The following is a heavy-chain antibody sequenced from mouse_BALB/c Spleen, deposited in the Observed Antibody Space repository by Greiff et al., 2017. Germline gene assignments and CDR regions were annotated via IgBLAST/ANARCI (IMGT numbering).Heavy chain of an antibody. CDR2: ISSGSSTI. CDR3: ARDRYGYYFDY. D-gene: IGHD2-14*01. Sequence: EVMLVESGGGLVQPGGSRKLSCAASGFTFSSFGMHWVRQAPEKGLEWVAYISSGSSTIYYADTVKGRFTISRDNPKNTLFLQMTSLRSEDTAMYYCARDRYGYYFDYWGQGTTLTVSS. V-gene: IGHV5-17*02. J-gene: IGHJ2*01. CDR1: GFTFSSFG.